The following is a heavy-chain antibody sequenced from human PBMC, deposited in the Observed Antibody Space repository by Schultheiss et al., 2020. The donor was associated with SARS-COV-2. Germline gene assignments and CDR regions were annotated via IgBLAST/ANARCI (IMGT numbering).Heavy chain of an antibody. CDR2: IKSKTDGGTT. V-gene: IGHV3-15*01. CDR3: AGGSYYRGFDP. J-gene: IGHJ5*02. CDR1: GFTFSNAC. Sequence: GESLKISCAASGFTFSNACMSWVRQAPGKGLEWVGRIKSKTDGGTTDYAAPVKGRFTITRDDTKNTLYLKMNSLKTEDTAVYYCAGGSYYRGFDPWGQGTLVTVSS. D-gene: IGHD1-26*01.